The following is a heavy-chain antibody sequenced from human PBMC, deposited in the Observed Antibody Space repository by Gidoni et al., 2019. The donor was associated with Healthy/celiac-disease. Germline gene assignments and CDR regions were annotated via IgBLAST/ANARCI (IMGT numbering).Heavy chain of an antibody. Sequence: EVQLVESGGGLVTPGRSLRLSCTASGLTFGDYAMSWFRQAQGKGLEWVGFIRSKADGGTTEYATSMNGRFTISRDYSKSIACLQMKSLKTEDTAVYYCTRELYSSGWYVSLYGMDVWGQGTTVTVSS. CDR1: GLTFGDYA. J-gene: IGHJ6*02. CDR3: TRELYSSGWYVSLYGMDV. CDR2: IRSKADGGTT. D-gene: IGHD6-19*01. V-gene: IGHV3-49*05.